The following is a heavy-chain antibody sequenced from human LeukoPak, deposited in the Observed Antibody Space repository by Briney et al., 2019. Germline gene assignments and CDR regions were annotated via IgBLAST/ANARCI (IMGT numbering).Heavy chain of an antibody. V-gene: IGHV3-33*01. CDR2: IWHDGSNQ. J-gene: IGHJ4*02. D-gene: IGHD2/OR15-2a*01. Sequence: GGSLRLSCAASGFTFSNYGMHWVRQAPGKGLEWVAVIWHDGSNQYYADSVKGRFTISRDNSKDTLYLQMNSLRVEDTAVYYCARQTGTFALDYWGQGTLVTVSS. CDR1: GFTFSNYG. CDR3: ARQTGTFALDY.